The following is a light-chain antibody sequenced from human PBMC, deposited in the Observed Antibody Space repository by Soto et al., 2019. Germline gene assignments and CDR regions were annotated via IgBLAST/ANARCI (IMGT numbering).Light chain of an antibody. CDR2: GAS. J-gene: IGKJ5*01. CDR3: QKRNVWPPIT. CDR1: QGIGDT. V-gene: IGKV3-15*01. Sequence: EVVMTQSPVTLSVSPGEGVTLSCRASQGIGDTLAWYQHKPGQTPRLLIYGASTRATGIPARFSGSRSGTEFTLTINSLEPEDLAVYYCQKRNVWPPITFGQGTRLEIK.